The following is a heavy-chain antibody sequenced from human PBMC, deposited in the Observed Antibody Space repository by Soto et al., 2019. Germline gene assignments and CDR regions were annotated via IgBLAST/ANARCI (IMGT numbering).Heavy chain of an antibody. D-gene: IGHD4-17*01. CDR2: ISDYSGNT. CDR1: GYTFTNYG. Sequence: QVQLVQSEAEVKEPGASVKVSCKASGYTFTNYGISWVRQAPGQGLEWMGWISDYSGNTNYAQKFQGRVTMTTDTSTNTAYMELRSLRSADTAVYYCARDMNAYGDYSGYWGQGTLVTVSS. CDR3: ARDMNAYGDYSGY. V-gene: IGHV1-18*01. J-gene: IGHJ4*02.